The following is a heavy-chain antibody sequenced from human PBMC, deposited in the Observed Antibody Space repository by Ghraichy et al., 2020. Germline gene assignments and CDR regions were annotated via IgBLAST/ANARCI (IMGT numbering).Heavy chain of an antibody. Sequence: SETLSLTCTVSGGSISSSSYYWGWIRQPPGKGLEWIGTIYYSGSTYYNPSLKSRVTISVDTSKNQFSLKLSSVTAADTAVYYCARQGGYSGLFDYWGQGTLVTVSS. D-gene: IGHD1-26*01. CDR1: GGSISSSSYY. CDR2: IYYSGST. V-gene: IGHV4-39*01. J-gene: IGHJ4*02. CDR3: ARQGGYSGLFDY.